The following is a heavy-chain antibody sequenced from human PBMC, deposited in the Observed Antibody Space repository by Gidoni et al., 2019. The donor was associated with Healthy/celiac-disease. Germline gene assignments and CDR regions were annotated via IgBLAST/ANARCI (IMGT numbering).Heavy chain of an antibody. CDR1: GVTFSSYA. V-gene: IGHV3-23*01. CDR3: AKAKQILY. Sequence: EVQLLEYGGVLVQPGGSLSFSCAASGVTFSSYAMSWFRQAPGKGLEWVASISGSSGSTYYADSVKSQFTISGDKSKYKLYRQMNSLGAEDTAVYYCAKAKQILYWGQGTLVTVSS. J-gene: IGHJ4*02. CDR2: ISGSSGST.